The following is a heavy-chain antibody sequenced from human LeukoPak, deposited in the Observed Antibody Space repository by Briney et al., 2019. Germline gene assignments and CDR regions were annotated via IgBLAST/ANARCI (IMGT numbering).Heavy chain of an antibody. D-gene: IGHD3-10*01. CDR2: IYYSGST. CDR3: ARDHKSMVRGVIMGRGWFDP. CDR1: GGSISSYY. J-gene: IGHJ5*02. V-gene: IGHV4-59*08. Sequence: SETLSLTCTVSGGSISSYYWSWIRQPPGKGLEWIGYIYYSGSTNYNPSLKSRVTISVDTSKNQFSLKLSSVTAADTAVYYCARDHKSMVRGVIMGRGWFDPWGQGTLVTVSS.